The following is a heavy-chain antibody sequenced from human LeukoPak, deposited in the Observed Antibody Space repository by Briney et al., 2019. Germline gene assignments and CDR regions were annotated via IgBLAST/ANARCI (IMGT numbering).Heavy chain of an antibody. V-gene: IGHV4-38-2*02. CDR1: GYSISSDYF. CDR2: IYYSGST. CDR3: AREGSSTSPDALDI. Sequence: SGTLSLTCAASGYSISSDYFWGWIRQPPGRVLEWIGSIYYSGSTYYNPSLKSRVTTSVDKSKNQFYLKLSSVTAADTAVYYLAREGSSTSPDALDIWPQGTMVSVFS. D-gene: IGHD2-2*01. J-gene: IGHJ3*02.